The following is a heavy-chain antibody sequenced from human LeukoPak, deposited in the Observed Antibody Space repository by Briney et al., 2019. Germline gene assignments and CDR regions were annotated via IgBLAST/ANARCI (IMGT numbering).Heavy chain of an antibody. Sequence: SETLSLTCTVSGGSISSGGYYWSWIRQHPGKGLEWIGYIYYSGSTYYNPSLKGRVTISVDTSKNQFSLKLSSVTAADTAVYYCARDAEYYYGSGSYSSGIDVWGQGTTVTVSS. V-gene: IGHV4-31*03. CDR2: IYYSGST. D-gene: IGHD3-10*01. CDR3: ARDAEYYYGSGSYSSGIDV. J-gene: IGHJ6*02. CDR1: GGSISSGGYY.